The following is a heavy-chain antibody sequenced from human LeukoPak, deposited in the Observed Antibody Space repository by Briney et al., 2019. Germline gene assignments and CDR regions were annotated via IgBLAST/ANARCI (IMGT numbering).Heavy chain of an antibody. J-gene: IGHJ4*02. V-gene: IGHV7-4-1*02. D-gene: IGHD3-3*01. CDR2: INTNTGNP. CDR1: GYTFTSYA. Sequence: EASVKVSCKASGYTFTSYAMNWVRQAPGQGLEWMGWINTNTGNPTYAQGFTGRFVFSLDTSVSTAYLQISSLKAENTAVYYCARSTEVRFLEWLPASWGQGTLVTVSS. CDR3: ARSTEVRFLEWLPAS.